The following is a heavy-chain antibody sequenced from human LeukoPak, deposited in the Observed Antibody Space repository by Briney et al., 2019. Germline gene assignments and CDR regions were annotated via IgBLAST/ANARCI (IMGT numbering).Heavy chain of an antibody. CDR1: GGSISSSSYY. CDR3: ATLGGYSNPKNY. CDR2: IYYSGST. J-gene: IGHJ4*02. Sequence: SETLSLTCTVSGGSISSSSYYWGWIRQPPGKGLEWIGSIYYSGSTYYNPSLKSRVTISVDTSKNQFSLKLSSVTAADTAVYYCATLGGYSNPKNYWGQGTLVTVSS. V-gene: IGHV4-39*07. D-gene: IGHD4-11*01.